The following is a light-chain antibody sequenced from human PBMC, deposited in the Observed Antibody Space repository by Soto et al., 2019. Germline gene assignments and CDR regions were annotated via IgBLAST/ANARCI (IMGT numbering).Light chain of an antibody. Sequence: QLVLTHSPSASASLGAAVKLTCTLSSGHSSYAIAWHQQQPEKGPRYLMKLNGDGSHNKGDGIPDRFSGSISGAERHLAISTFQAEDEADYYCQTWGTGPVVFGGGTKLTVL. J-gene: IGLJ2*01. CDR1: SGHSSYA. CDR3: QTWGTGPVV. CDR2: LNGDGSH. V-gene: IGLV4-69*02.